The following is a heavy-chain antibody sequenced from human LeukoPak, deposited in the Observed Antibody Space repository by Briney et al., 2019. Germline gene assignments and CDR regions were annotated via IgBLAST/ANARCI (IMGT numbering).Heavy chain of an antibody. CDR1: GGSTSSYY. J-gene: IGHJ4*02. V-gene: IGHV4-59*08. CDR2: IYYSGST. CDR3: ARGLRTEYFDY. Sequence: SETLSLTCTVSGGSTSSYYWSWIRQPPGKGLEWIGYIYYSGSTNYNPSLKSRVTISVDTSKNQFSLKLSSVTAADTAVYYCARGLRTEYFDYWGQGTLVTVSS. D-gene: IGHD5-12*01.